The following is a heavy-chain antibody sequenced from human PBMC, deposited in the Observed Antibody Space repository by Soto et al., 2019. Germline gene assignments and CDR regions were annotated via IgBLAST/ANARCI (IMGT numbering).Heavy chain of an antibody. CDR1: GYSFTTYD. V-gene: IGHV1-18*01. CDR2: ISVYNGNT. CDR3: ARVGEGWLEPRKFFPH. J-gene: IGHJ1*01. D-gene: IGHD3-10*01. Sequence: QVQLVQSGAEVKKPGASVKVSCKASGYSFTTYDIIWLRQAPGQGLEWMGWISVYNGNTHYAQKIQGRVTMTTDTSTSTAYMELRSLRSDDTAVYYCARVGEGWLEPRKFFPHWGQGTLVTVSS.